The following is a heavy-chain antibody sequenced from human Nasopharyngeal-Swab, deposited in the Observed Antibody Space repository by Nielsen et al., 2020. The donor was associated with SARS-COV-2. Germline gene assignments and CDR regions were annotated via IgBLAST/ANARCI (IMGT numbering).Heavy chain of an antibody. CDR1: GFTFSNYA. CDR2: ISPTSTYI. D-gene: IGHD6-13*01. V-gene: IGHV3-21*01. CDR3: ARDLLSSWRAIGNWYFDL. J-gene: IGHJ2*01. Sequence: GESLKISCAASGFTFSNYAMTWVRQAPGRGLEWVSSISPTSTYIYYADSVKGRFTISRDNTRNSLYLQMNSLTAEDTAAYYCARDLLSSWRAIGNWYFDLWGRCTLVTVSS.